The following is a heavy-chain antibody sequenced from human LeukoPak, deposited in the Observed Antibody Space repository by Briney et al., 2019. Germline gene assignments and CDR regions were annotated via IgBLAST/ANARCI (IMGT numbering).Heavy chain of an antibody. CDR2: IYFSGTT. D-gene: IGHD3-9*01. CDR1: GGSINSSRYY. J-gene: IGHJ5*02. Sequence: SETLSLTCTVSGGSINSSRYYWAWIRQPPGKELEWIGSIYFSGTTYYNPSLKSRVTISADMSKNQFSLKLDSVTAADTAVYFRARLAIFRVLDPWGQGTLVTVSS. V-gene: IGHV4-39*01. CDR3: ARLAIFRVLDP.